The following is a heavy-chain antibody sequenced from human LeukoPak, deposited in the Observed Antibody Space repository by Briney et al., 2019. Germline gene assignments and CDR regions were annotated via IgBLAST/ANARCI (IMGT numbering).Heavy chain of an antibody. V-gene: IGHV4-34*01. CDR2: INHSGST. CDR3: ARGPGYCSSTSCYRGMFVY. J-gene: IGHJ4*02. Sequence: SETLSLTCAVYGGSFSGYYWSWIRQPPGKRLEWIGEINHSGSTNYNPSLKSRVTISVDTSKNQFSLKLSSVTAADTAVYYCARGPGYCSSTSCYRGMFVYWGQGTLVTVSS. CDR1: GGSFSGYY. D-gene: IGHD2-2*02.